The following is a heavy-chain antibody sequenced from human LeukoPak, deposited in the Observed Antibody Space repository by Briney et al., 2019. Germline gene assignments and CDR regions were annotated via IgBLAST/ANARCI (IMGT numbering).Heavy chain of an antibody. CDR3: AKGDYGGDFRYFDY. D-gene: IGHD4-23*01. V-gene: IGHV3-48*03. Sequence: PGGSLILSCAASGFTFSSYEMNWVRQAPGKGLEWVSYISRSGSTMYYADSVKGRFTISRENSKNTLYLQMNSLRAEDTAVYYCAKGDYGGDFRYFDYWGQGTLVTVSS. J-gene: IGHJ4*02. CDR1: GFTFSSYE. CDR2: ISRSGSTM.